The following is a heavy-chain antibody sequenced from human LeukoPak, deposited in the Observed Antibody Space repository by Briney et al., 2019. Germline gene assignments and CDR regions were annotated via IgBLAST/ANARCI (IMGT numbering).Heavy chain of an antibody. D-gene: IGHD2-15*01. CDR2: INPNSGNR. CDR1: GYTFTTLD. Sequence: AAVKVSCKASGYTFTTLDINRVRQATGQGLELMGWINPNSGNRGNAQKFQGRVTITMDTSISTDYMELSSLRSGDAAVYYCERVHGRPDYWRQGTLVTVSS. V-gene: IGHV1-8*03. J-gene: IGHJ4*02. CDR3: ERVHGRPDY.